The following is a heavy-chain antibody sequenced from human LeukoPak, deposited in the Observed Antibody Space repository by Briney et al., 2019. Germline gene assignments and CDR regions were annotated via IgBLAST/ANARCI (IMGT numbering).Heavy chain of an antibody. D-gene: IGHD2-15*01. V-gene: IGHV3-21*01. CDR2: ISSSSSYI. Sequence: PGGSLKLSCAASGFTFSSYSMNWVRQAPGKGLEWVSSISSSSSYIYYADSVKGRFTISRDNAKNSLYLQMNSLRAEDTAVYYCARDKVVAATRVASMDVWGKGTTVTVSS. CDR3: ARDKVVAATRVASMDV. J-gene: IGHJ6*03. CDR1: GFTFSSYS.